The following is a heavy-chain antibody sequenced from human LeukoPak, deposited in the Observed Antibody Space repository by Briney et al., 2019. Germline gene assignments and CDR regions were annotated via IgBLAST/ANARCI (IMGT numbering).Heavy chain of an antibody. D-gene: IGHD6-13*01. CDR1: GGSISSYY. V-gene: IGHV4-4*07. CDR3: ARARDSSSWYGFDY. CDR2: IYTSGST. J-gene: IGHJ4*02. Sequence: SETLSPTCTVSGGSISSYYWSWIRQPAGKGLEWIGRIYTSGSTYYNPSLKSRVTMSVDTSKNQFSLKLSSVTAADTAVYYCARARDSSSWYGFDYWGQGTLVTVSS.